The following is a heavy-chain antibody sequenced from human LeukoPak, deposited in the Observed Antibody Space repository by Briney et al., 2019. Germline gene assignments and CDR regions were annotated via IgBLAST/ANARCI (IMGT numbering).Heavy chain of an antibody. CDR1: GYTFTTYW. CDR3: VRHGLGSSWFGFDY. Sequence: LGESLNISCKGSGYTFTTYWIGWVRQMPGKGLEWMGIIYPGDSDPRYSPSFQGQVTISADKSISTAYLQWSSLKASDSAMYYCVRHGLGSSWFGFDYWGQGTLVTVSS. D-gene: IGHD6-13*01. J-gene: IGHJ4*02. CDR2: IYPGDSDP. V-gene: IGHV5-51*01.